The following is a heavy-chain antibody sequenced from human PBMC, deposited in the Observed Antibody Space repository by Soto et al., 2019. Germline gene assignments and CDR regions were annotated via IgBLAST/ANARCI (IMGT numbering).Heavy chain of an antibody. V-gene: IGHV3-7*01. CDR3: ARAVATTYYYYYYMDV. CDR1: GFTFSSYW. CDR2: IKQDGSEK. J-gene: IGHJ6*03. D-gene: IGHD5-12*01. Sequence: WGSLRLSCAASGFTFSSYWMSWVRQAPGKGLEWVANIKQDGSEKYYVDSVKGRFTISRDNAKNSLYLQMNSLRAEDTAVYYCARAVATTYYYYYYMDVWGKGTTVTGSS.